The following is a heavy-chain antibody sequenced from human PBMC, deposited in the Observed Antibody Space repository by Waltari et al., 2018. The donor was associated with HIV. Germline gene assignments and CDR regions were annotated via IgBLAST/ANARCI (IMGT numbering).Heavy chain of an antibody. D-gene: IGHD1-26*01. V-gene: IGHV2-70*04. CDR2: IDWDDDK. CDR3: ARIFPGRWGDAFDI. J-gene: IGHJ3*02. Sequence: QVTLKESGPALVKPTQTLTLTCTFSGFSLTPSGMRVSWIRQPPGKALEWLARIDWDDDKFYSTSLKTRLTISKDTSKNQVVLTMTNMDPVDTATYYCARIFPGRWGDAFDIWGQGTMVTVSS. CDR1: GFSLTPSGMR.